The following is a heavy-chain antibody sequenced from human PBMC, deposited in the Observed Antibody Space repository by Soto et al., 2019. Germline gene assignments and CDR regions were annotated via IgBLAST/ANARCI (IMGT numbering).Heavy chain of an antibody. J-gene: IGHJ4*02. D-gene: IGHD5-12*01. CDR1: GFTFSSYA. CDR3: AKGLGSGYEHAWPFDY. CDR2: ISGSGGST. Sequence: EVQLLESGGGLVQPGGSLRLSCAASGFTFSSYAMSWVRQAPGKGLEWVSAISGSGGSTYYADSVKGRFTISRDNSKNTLYLQMNSLRAEDTAVYYCAKGLGSGYEHAWPFDYWGQGTLVTVSS. V-gene: IGHV3-23*01.